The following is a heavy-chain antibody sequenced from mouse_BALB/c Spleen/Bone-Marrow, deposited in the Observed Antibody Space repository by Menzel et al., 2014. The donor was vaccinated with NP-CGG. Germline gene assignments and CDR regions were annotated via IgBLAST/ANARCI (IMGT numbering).Heavy chain of an antibody. CDR2: INSNGGST. J-gene: IGHJ2*01. D-gene: IGHD1-1*01. V-gene: IGHV5-6-3*01. CDR3: ARDYYGSSDY. CDR1: GFTFSSYG. Sequence: EVQLVESGGGLVQPRGSLKLSCAASGFTFSSYGMSWVRQTPDKRLELVATINSNGGSTYYPDSVKGRFTISRDNAKNTLYLQMSSLKSEDTAMYYCARDYYGSSDYWGQGTTLTVSS.